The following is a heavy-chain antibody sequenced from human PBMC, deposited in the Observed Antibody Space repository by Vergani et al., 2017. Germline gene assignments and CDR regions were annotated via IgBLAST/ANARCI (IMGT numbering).Heavy chain of an antibody. CDR1: GFTFNSYA. CDR2: IYSGDET. V-gene: IGHV3-66*02. J-gene: IGHJ5*02. Sequence: QLLESGGGLIQPGGSLRLSCAASGFTFNSYAMTWVRQAPGKGLEWVSHIYSGDETYYADSVKGRVTISRDTSKNTLHLQINNLRVEDTAVYYCARGNCYGSGTYVDPWGQGTLVTVSS. CDR3: ARGNCYGSGTYVDP. D-gene: IGHD3-10*01.